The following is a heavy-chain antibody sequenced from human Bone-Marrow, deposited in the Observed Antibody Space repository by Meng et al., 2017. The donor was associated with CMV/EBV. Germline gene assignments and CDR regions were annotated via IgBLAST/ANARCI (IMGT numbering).Heavy chain of an antibody. Sequence: SETLSFTCTVSGGSISSSSYYWGWIRQPPGKGLEWIGSIYYSGSTYYNPSLKSRVTISVDTSKNQFSLKLSSVTAADTAVYYCARGSTSRVAQLLLGWFDPWGQGTLVTVSS. CDR3: ARGSTSRVAQLLLGWFDP. J-gene: IGHJ5*02. CDR2: IYYSGST. D-gene: IGHD2-2*01. CDR1: GGSISSSSYY. V-gene: IGHV4-39*07.